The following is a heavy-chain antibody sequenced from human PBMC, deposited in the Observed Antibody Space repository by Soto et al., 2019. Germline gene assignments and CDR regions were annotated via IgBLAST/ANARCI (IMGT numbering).Heavy chain of an antibody. Sequence: QVQLVQCGAEVKKPGASVKVSCKASGYTCTTYGISWVRRAPGQGLEWMGWISTYNGNTYYTQKLQGRVTMTTDTSTNTAYMELTSRKSDDTAVYYCAREYCANGVCYPPDYWGQGTLVTVSS. CDR3: AREYCANGVCYPPDY. J-gene: IGHJ4*02. V-gene: IGHV1-18*01. D-gene: IGHD2-8*01. CDR2: ISTYNGNT. CDR1: GYTCTTYG.